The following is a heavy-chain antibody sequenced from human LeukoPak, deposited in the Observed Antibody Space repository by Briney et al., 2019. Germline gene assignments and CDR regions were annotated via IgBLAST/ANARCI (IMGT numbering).Heavy chain of an antibody. CDR3: ASSGRRGAAAFEI. CDR2: ISISSSTI. CDR1: GFTFSIYT. D-gene: IGHD3-10*01. J-gene: IGHJ3*02. Sequence: GGSLRLSCAASGFTFSIYTMNWVRQAPRKGLEWVSYISISSSTIYYPDSLKGGFTISRDNAKTSLFLQMTSLTAEETAVYYCASSGRRGAAAFEIWGQGTMVTVSS. V-gene: IGHV3-48*01.